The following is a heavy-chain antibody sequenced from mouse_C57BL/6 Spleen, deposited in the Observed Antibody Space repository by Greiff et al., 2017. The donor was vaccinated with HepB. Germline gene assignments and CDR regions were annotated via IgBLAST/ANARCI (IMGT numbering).Heavy chain of an antibody. CDR2: IWTGGGT. Sequence: VMLVESGPGLVAPSQSLSITCNVSGFSLTSYAISWVRQTPGKGLEWLGVIWTGGGTNYNSALKSRLSISKDNTKSQFFLIMNSLQTDDTAMYYCARVDSSGYVYFDYWGQGTTLTVSS. D-gene: IGHD3-2*02. V-gene: IGHV2-9-1*01. CDR1: GFSLTSYA. J-gene: IGHJ2*01. CDR3: ARVDSSGYVYFDY.